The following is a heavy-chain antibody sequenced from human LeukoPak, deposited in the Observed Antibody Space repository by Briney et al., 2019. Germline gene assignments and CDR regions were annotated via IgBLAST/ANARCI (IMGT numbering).Heavy chain of an antibody. V-gene: IGHV3-9*01. D-gene: IGHD6-19*01. CDR2: ISWNSGSI. CDR1: GFTFDDYA. J-gene: IGHJ4*02. CDR3: AKDISSLIAVAVLDY. Sequence: GGSLRLSCAASGFTFDDYAMHWVRQAPGKGLEWVSGISWNSGSIGYEDSVKGRFTISRDNAKNSLYLQMNSLRAEDTALYYCAKDISSLIAVAVLDYWGQGTLITVSS.